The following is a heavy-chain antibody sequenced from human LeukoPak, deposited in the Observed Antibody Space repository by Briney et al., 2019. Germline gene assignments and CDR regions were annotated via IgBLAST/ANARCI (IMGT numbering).Heavy chain of an antibody. Sequence: GAAVKVSCKASGGTFSSYAISWVRQAPGQGLEWMGGIIPIFGTANYAQKFQGRVTITADESTSTAYMELSSLRSEGTAVYYCASGVVVVPAAMRAQFDYWGQGTLVTVSS. CDR1: GGTFSSYA. CDR2: IIPIFGTA. J-gene: IGHJ4*02. V-gene: IGHV1-69*13. D-gene: IGHD2-2*01. CDR3: ASGVVVVPAAMRAQFDY.